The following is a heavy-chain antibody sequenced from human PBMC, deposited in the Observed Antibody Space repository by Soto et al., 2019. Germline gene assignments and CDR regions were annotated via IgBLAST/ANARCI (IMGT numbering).Heavy chain of an antibody. D-gene: IGHD2-2*01. Sequence: WGSLRLSCAASGFTFSSYAMSWFRQAPGKGLEWVSAISGSGGSTYYADSVKGRFTISRGNSKNTLDLQTNSLRAEDTGEYYYAKARYDEFDYLRPGPLVTVS. CDR2: ISGSGGST. J-gene: IGHJ4*02. V-gene: IGHV3-23*01. CDR3: AKARYDEFDY. CDR1: GFTFSSYA.